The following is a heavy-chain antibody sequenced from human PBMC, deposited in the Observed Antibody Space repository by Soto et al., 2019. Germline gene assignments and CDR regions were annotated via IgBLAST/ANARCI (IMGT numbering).Heavy chain of an antibody. CDR3: ANAGGTVTTSYYFDF. CDR1: GFTFSDYA. CDR2: ISGSGGDT. D-gene: IGHD4-4*01. J-gene: IGHJ4*02. Sequence: EVQLLQSGGGLVQPGGSLRLSCAASGFTFSDYAMSWVRQAPGKGLEWVSGISGSGGDTYYADSVKGGFTISRDNSNNTLFLKINCLRPEDTAVYYCANAGGTVTTSYYFDFWARGNLVTVSS. V-gene: IGHV3-23*01.